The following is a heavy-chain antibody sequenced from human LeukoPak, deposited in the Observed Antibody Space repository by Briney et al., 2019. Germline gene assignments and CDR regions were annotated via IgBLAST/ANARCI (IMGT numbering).Heavy chain of an antibody. CDR3: ATGYCSGGSCYDAFDI. V-gene: IGHV1-24*01. CDR2: FDPEDGET. Sequence: ASVKVSCKVSGYTLTELSMHWVRQAPGKGLEWVGGFDPEDGETIYAQKFQGRVTMTEDTSTDTAYMELSSLRSEDTAVYYCATGYCSGGSCYDAFDIWGQGTMVTVSS. CDR1: GYTLTELS. J-gene: IGHJ3*02. D-gene: IGHD2-15*01.